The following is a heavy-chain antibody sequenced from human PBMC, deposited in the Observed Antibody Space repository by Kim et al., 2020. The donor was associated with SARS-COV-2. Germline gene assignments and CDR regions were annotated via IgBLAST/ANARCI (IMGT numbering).Heavy chain of an antibody. V-gene: IGHV1-2*02. Sequence: NYALKFQGRVTMTRDTSISSAYMGMSRLKSDGTAVYYCANSGWANDGFDIWGQGTMVTVSS. J-gene: IGHJ3*02. D-gene: IGHD6-19*01. CDR3: ANSGWANDGFDI.